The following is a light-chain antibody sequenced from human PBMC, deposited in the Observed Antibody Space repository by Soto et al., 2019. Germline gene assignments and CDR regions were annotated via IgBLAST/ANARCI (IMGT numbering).Light chain of an antibody. V-gene: IGKV1-8*01. Sequence: AIRMTQSPSSFSASTGDRVTITCRASQGISSYLAWYQQKPWKAPKLLIYAASTLQSGVPSRFSGSGSGTDFTLTISCLQSEDFATYYCQPYYSYPPLFGPGTKVDIK. J-gene: IGKJ3*01. CDR1: QGISSY. CDR2: AAS. CDR3: QPYYSYPPL.